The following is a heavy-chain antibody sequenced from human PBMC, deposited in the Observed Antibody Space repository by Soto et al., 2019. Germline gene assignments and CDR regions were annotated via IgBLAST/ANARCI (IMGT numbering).Heavy chain of an antibody. CDR3: ARDLPGCAFDI. CDR1: GFTFSSYS. CDR2: ISSSSSYI. V-gene: IGHV3-21*01. Sequence: GGSLRLSCAASGFTFSSYSMNWVRQAPGKGLEWVSSISSSSSYIYYADSVKGRFTISRDNAKNSLYLQMNSLRAEDTAVCYCARDLPGCAFDIWGQGTMVTVSS. D-gene: IGHD6-19*01. J-gene: IGHJ3*02.